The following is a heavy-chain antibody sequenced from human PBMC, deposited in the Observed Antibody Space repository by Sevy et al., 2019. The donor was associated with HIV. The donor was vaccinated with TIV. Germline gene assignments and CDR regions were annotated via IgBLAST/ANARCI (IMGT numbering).Heavy chain of an antibody. Sequence: GGSLRLSCAASGFTFSSYSMNWVRQAPGKGLEWVSSISSSSNYIYYADSVKGRFTISRDNAKNSLYLQMNSLRAEDRAVYYCARDQGEGDCSGGSCYSDAFDIWGQGTMVTVSS. CDR3: ARDQGEGDCSGGSCYSDAFDI. J-gene: IGHJ3*02. CDR2: ISSSSNYI. D-gene: IGHD2-15*01. V-gene: IGHV3-21*01. CDR1: GFTFSSYS.